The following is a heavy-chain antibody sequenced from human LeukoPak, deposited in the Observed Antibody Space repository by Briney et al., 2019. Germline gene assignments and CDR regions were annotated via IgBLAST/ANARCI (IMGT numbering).Heavy chain of an antibody. CDR2: ISSSSSYI. CDR3: ARGSKLWVPAAIRAYYFDY. J-gene: IGHJ4*02. CDR1: GFTFNTYS. V-gene: IGHV3-21*01. Sequence: GGSLRLSCAASGFTFNTYSMNWVRQAPGKGLEWVSSISSSSSYIHYADSVKGRFAISRDNAKNSLYLQMNSLRAEDTAVYYCARGSKLWVPAAIRAYYFDYWGQGTLVTVSS. D-gene: IGHD2-2*01.